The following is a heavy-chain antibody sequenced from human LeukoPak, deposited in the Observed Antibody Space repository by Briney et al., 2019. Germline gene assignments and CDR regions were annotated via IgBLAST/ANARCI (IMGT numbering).Heavy chain of an antibody. D-gene: IGHD2-15*01. CDR1: GYTLTGYY. V-gene: IGHV1-2*02. CDR2: INPNSGGT. CDR3: ARDRAVVVVAAILSY. J-gene: IGHJ4*02. Sequence: GASVKVSCKASGYTLTGYYMHWVRQAPGQGLEWMGWINPNSGGTNYAQKFQGRVTMTRDTSISTAYMELSRLRSDDTAVYYCARDRAVVVVAAILSYWGQGTLVTVSS.